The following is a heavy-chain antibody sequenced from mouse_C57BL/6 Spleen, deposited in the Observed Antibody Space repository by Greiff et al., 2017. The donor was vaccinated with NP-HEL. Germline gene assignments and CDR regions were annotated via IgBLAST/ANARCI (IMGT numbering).Heavy chain of an antibody. CDR2: IDPETGGT. CDR1: GYTFTDYE. CDR3: TSRSYYGYFYV. V-gene: IGHV1-15*01. Sequence: VKLVESGAELVRPGASVTLSCKASGYTFTDYEMHWVKQTPVHGLEWIGAIDPETGGTAYNQKFKGKAILTADKSSSTAYMDLRSLNSEDSAVYYCTSRSYYGYFYVWGTGTTVTVSS. D-gene: IGHD2-1*01. J-gene: IGHJ1*03.